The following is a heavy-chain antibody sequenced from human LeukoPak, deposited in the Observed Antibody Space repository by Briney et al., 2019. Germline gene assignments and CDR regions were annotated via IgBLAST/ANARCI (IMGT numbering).Heavy chain of an antibody. V-gene: IGHV4-59*01. CDR2: IYYSGST. CDR3: ARAGKNWETGYGMDV. Sequence: SETLSLTCTVSGGSISSYYWSWIRQPPGKGLEWIGYIYYSGSTNYNPSLKSRVTISVDTSKNQFSLKLSSVTAADTAVYYCARAGKNWETGYGMDVWGQGTTVTVSS. D-gene: IGHD7-27*01. CDR1: GGSISSYY. J-gene: IGHJ6*02.